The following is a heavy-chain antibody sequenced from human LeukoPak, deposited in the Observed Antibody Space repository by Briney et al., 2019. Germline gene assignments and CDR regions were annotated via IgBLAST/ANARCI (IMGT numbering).Heavy chain of an antibody. J-gene: IGHJ4*02. CDR2: IYYSGIT. D-gene: IGHD3-22*01. Sequence: SETLSLPCTVSGYSMSSYYWSWIPQPPGKGLEWIWFIYYSGITNYNPSLKRRVTISVDTSKNQFSLKLRTGTAADTAVYFCARGGFYYDSSGFMGIENWGQGTLVTVSS. V-gene: IGHV4-59*01. CDR1: GYSMSSYY. CDR3: ARGGFYYDSSGFMGIEN.